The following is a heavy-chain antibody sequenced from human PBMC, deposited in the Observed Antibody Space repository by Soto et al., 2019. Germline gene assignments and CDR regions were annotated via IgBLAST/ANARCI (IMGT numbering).Heavy chain of an antibody. CDR3: AKELASVIVVVTDFEY. D-gene: IGHD3-22*01. CDR2: ISGGVGST. CDR1: GFTFRIYA. V-gene: IGHV3-23*01. Sequence: AGSLRPSFTPPGFTFRIYALRWFRQAAGTGMEWLSAISGGVGSTYYADSKKDWFTTSRAHYKNTPYLQTNSLRAEHTSVYYCAKELASVIVVVTDFEYWGQGTHVTVSS. J-gene: IGHJ4*02.